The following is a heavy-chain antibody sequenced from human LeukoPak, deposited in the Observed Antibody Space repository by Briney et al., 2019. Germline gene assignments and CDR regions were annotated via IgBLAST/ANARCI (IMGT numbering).Heavy chain of an antibody. CDR3: AKGQRSSGWYLSSAGVPKNYFDY. CDR1: GFTFSSYG. J-gene: IGHJ4*02. V-gene: IGHV3-23*01. D-gene: IGHD6-19*01. Sequence: GGTLRLSCAASGFTFSSYGMSWVRQAPGKGLEWVSAISGSGGSTYYADSVKGRFTISRDNSKNTLFLQMNSLRAEDTAVYYCAKGQRSSGWYLSSAGVPKNYFDYWGQGTLVTVSS. CDR2: ISGSGGST.